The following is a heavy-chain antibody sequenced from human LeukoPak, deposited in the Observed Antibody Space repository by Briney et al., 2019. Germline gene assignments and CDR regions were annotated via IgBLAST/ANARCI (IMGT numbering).Heavy chain of an antibody. Sequence: AGGSLRLSCAASGLTFSSYSMTWVRQAPGKGLEWVSYISSSSSSTYYAGSVKGRFTISRDDSKKTLFLQMNSLRAEDTAVYYCAKSPYVGDHGGPSAWGQGTLVTVSS. V-gene: IGHV3-48*01. D-gene: IGHD4-23*01. CDR2: ISSSSSST. CDR1: GLTFSSYS. J-gene: IGHJ5*02. CDR3: AKSPYVGDHGGPSA.